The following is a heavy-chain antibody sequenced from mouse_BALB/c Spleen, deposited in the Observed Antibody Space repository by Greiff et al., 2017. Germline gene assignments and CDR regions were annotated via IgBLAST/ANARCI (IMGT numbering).Heavy chain of an antibody. V-gene: IGHV3-8*02. CDR3: ARDPAYYGNARYWYFDV. CDR2: ISYSGST. D-gene: IGHD2-10*01. Sequence: EVQLQQSGPSLVKPSQTLSLTCSVTGDSITSGYWNWIRKFPGNKLEYMGYISYSGSTYYNPSLKSRISITRDTSKNQYYLQLNSVTTEDTATYYCARDPAYYGNARYWYFDVWGAGTTVTVSS. J-gene: IGHJ1*01. CDR1: GDSITSGY.